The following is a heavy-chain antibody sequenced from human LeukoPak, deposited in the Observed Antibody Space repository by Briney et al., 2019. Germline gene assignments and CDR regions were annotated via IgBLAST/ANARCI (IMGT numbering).Heavy chain of an antibody. CDR1: GYTFTGYY. D-gene: IGHD4-23*01. V-gene: IGHV1-2*02. J-gene: IGHJ6*03. CDR2: INPNSGGT. Sequence: ASVKVSCKASGYTFTGYYMHWVRPASGQGLEWMGWINPNSGGTNYAQKFQGRVTMTRDTSISTAYMELSRLRSDDTAVYYCARDRVVTPGYYYYYMDVWGKGTTVTVSS. CDR3: ARDRVVTPGYYYYYMDV.